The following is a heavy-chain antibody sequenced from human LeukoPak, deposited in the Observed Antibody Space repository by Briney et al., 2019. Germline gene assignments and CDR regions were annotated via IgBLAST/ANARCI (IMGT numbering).Heavy chain of an antibody. D-gene: IGHD2-15*01. V-gene: IGHV3-11*05. CDR2: ISSSSSYT. CDR1: GFTFSDYY. J-gene: IGHJ4*02. CDR3: AKVWGYCSGGSCYSLFDY. Sequence: GGSLRLSCAASGFTFSDYYMSWIRQAPGKGLEWVSYISSSSSYTNYADSVKGRFTISRDNSKNTLYLQMNSLRAEDTAVYYCAKVWGYCSGGSCYSLFDYWGQGTLVTVSS.